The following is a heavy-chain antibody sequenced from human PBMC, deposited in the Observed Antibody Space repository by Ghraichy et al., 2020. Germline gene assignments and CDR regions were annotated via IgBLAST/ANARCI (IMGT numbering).Heavy chain of an antibody. J-gene: IGHJ6*02. CDR3: ARVSSDYYGSGSYKGYYYYGMDV. Sequence: GGSLRLSCAASGFTFSSYWMSWVRQAPGKGLEWVANIKQDGSEKYYVDSVKGRFTISRDNAKNSLYLQMNSLRAEDTAVYYCARVSSDYYGSGSYKGYYYYGMDVWGQGTTVTVSS. CDR1: GFTFSSYW. V-gene: IGHV3-7*04. D-gene: IGHD3-10*01. CDR2: IKQDGSEK.